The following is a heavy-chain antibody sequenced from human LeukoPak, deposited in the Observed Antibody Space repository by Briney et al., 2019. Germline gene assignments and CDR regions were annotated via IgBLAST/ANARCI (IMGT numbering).Heavy chain of an antibody. Sequence: GGSLRLSCAASGFTFSSYAMSWVRQAPGKGLEWVSAISGSGDSTYYADSLKGRFTLSRDNSKNTLYLQMNSLRAEDTAVYYCAKWIQSGWRPGRGFDYWGQGTLVTVSS. CDR2: ISGSGDST. CDR3: AKWIQSGWRPGRGFDY. J-gene: IGHJ4*02. CDR1: GFTFSSYA. V-gene: IGHV3-23*01. D-gene: IGHD5-18*01.